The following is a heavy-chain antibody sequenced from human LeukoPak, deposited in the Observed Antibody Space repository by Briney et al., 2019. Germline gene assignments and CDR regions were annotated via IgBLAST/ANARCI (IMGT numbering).Heavy chain of an antibody. CDR3: ARGDPTYSSSWYVY. J-gene: IGHJ4*02. CDR2: IIPILGIA. D-gene: IGHD6-13*01. CDR1: GGTFSSYT. Sequence: SVKVSCKASGGTFSSYTISWVRQAPGQGLEWMGRIIPILGIANYAQKFQGRVTITTDESTSTAYMELSSLRSEDTAVYYCARGDPTYSSSWYVYWGQGTLVTVSS. V-gene: IGHV1-69*02.